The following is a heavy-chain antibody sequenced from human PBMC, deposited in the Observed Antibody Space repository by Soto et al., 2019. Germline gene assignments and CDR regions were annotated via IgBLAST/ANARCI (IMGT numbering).Heavy chain of an antibody. D-gene: IGHD5-18*01. CDR2: IWYDGSNK. V-gene: IGHV3-33*01. Sequence: QVQLVESGGGVVQPGKSLRLSCAASGFTFSTYGMHWVRQAPGKGLECVAVIWYDGSNKYHGDSLKGRFTISRDNSKNTLYLQINNLRAEDTAVYYCGRDGALGDTAVVDSWGQGTLVTVSS. CDR3: GRDGALGDTAVVDS. CDR1: GFTFSTYG. J-gene: IGHJ4*02.